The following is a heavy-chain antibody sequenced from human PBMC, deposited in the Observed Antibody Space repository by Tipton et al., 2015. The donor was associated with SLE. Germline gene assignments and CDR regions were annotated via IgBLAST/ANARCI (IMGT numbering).Heavy chain of an antibody. D-gene: IGHD6-19*01. Sequence: TLSLTCTVSGGSISSSNYYWGWIRQPPGNGLEWIGSIYYSGSTYYNPSLNSRVTISVDTSKNRFSLKLSSMTAADTAVYYCARHAAVVGNFRHWGPGTLVTVSS. CDR1: GGSISSSNYY. CDR3: ARHAAVVGNFRH. V-gene: IGHV4-39*01. CDR2: IYYSGST. J-gene: IGHJ1*01.